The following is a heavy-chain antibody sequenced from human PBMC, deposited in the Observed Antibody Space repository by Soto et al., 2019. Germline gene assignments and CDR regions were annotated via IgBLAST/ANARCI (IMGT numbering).Heavy chain of an antibody. J-gene: IGHJ6*02. CDR2: ISPYTGNT. V-gene: IGHV1-18*01. D-gene: IGHD2-15*01. Sequence: ASVKVSCKASGYIFVNYGIAWVRQAPGQGLEWLGWISPYTGNTYYATKVQGRLTLTTDTSTSTAFMDLGSLTSADTAVYYCAVVDLYFPPPPREVGGQGTTATVPS. CDR3: AVVDLYFPPPPREV. CDR1: GYIFVNYG.